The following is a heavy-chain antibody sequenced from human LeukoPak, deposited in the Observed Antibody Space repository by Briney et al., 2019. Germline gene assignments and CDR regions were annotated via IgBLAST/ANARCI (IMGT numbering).Heavy chain of an antibody. V-gene: IGHV1-46*01. CDR3: ARGYYYYYMDV. CDR1: GYTFSAYC. Sequence: ASVKVSCKASGYTFSAYCMHWVRQAPGQGLEWMGIINPSGGSTSYAQKFQGRVTMTRDTSTSTVYMELSSLRSEDTAVYYCARGYYYYYMDVWGKGTTVTVSS. J-gene: IGHJ6*03. CDR2: INPSGGST.